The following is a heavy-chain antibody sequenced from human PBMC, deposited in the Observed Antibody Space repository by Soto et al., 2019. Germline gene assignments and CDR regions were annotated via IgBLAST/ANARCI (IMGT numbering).Heavy chain of an antibody. D-gene: IGHD1-26*01. CDR3: ARDGVQTTTDYYFDY. CDR1: GGSINNGDYY. J-gene: IGHJ4*02. Sequence: SETLSLTCTVSGGSINNGDYYWTWIRQSPEKGLEWIGYIYYSGSTYYNPSLKSRVTISIDTSKNQFSLKLNFVTAADTAVYYCARDGVQTTTDYYFDYWGLGTLVTVSS. V-gene: IGHV4-30-4*02. CDR2: IYYSGST.